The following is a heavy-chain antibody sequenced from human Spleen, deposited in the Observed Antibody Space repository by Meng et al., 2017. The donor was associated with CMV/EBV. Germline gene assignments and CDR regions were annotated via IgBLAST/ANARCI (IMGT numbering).Heavy chain of an antibody. V-gene: IGHV3-30*04. CDR2: ISYDGSNK. CDR1: CSSYA. J-gene: IGHJ4*02. D-gene: IGHD3-3*01. Sequence: CSSYAMHGVRQGPGKGLEWVAVISYDGSNKYYADSVEGRFTISRDNSKNTLYLQMNSLRAEDTAVYYCARDSGGSHVLRFLEWFFDYWGQGTLVTVSS. CDR3: ARDSGGSHVLRFLEWFFDY.